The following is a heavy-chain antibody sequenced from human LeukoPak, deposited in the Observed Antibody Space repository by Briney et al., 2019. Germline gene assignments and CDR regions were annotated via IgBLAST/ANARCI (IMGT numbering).Heavy chain of an antibody. D-gene: IGHD2-2*01. V-gene: IGHV1-2*06. CDR3: ARDYCSSTSCPFDY. CDR1: GGTFSSYA. Sequence: ASVKVSCKASGGTFSSYAISWVRQATGQGLEWMGRINPNSGDTNYAQKFQGRVTMTRDTSISTAYMELSRLRSDDTAVYYCARDYCSSTSCPFDYWGQGTLVTVSS. CDR2: INPNSGDT. J-gene: IGHJ4*02.